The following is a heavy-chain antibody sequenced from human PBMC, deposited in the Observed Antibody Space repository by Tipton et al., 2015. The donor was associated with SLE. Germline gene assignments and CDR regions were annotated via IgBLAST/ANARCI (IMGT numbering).Heavy chain of an antibody. J-gene: IGHJ4*02. V-gene: IGHV4-39*01. D-gene: IGHD6-19*01. CDR3: ARHFRDSGWYYFDN. CDR1: GGSISGHGYF. CDR2: VYYTGST. Sequence: TLSLTCTVSGGSISGHGYFWGWIRQPPGKGLEWIGNVYYTGSTYYNPSLNSRVTMSVDTSKNQFPLKLSSVTAADTAVYYCARHFRDSGWYYFDNWGQGTLVTVSS.